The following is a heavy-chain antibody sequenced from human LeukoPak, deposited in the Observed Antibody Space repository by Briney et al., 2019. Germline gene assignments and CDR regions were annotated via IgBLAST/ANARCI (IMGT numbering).Heavy chain of an antibody. CDR2: IYHRGST. Sequence: ASETLSLTCAVSGYFISSGYYWGWIRQPPGKGLEWIGSIYHRGSTYYNPSLKSRVTISVDTSKNQFSLKLSSVTAADTAVYYCARDDDCSGGSCYSIADYWGQGTLVTVSS. CDR3: ARDDDCSGGSCYSIADY. D-gene: IGHD2-15*01. CDR1: GYFISSGYY. J-gene: IGHJ4*02. V-gene: IGHV4-38-2*02.